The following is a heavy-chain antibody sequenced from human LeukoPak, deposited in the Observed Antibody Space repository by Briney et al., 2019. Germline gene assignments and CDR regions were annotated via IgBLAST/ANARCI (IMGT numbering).Heavy chain of an antibody. J-gene: IGHJ3*01. CDR3: AKTRSGTYYGDSFDV. CDR1: GDSISRRDW. D-gene: IGHD1-26*01. V-gene: IGHV4-28*05. CDR2: IYYSGRI. Sequence: SETLSLTCAVSGDSISRRDWWAWIRQPPGKGLEWLGNIYYSGRIYHNPSLQSRVIMSVDSSKNQFSLRLDSVTSADTAVYYCAKTRSGTYYGDSFDVWGQGKLVIVSS.